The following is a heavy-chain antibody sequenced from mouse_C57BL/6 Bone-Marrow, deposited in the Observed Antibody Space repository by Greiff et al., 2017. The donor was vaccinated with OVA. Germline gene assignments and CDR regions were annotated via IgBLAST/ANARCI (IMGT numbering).Heavy chain of an antibody. J-gene: IGHJ2*01. CDR2: INPSSGYT. CDR1: VYTFPSYT. CDR3: ARIYY. V-gene: IGHV1-4*01. Sequence: VQLVASGAELERPGASVKMSCKASVYTFPSYTMHWVKQRPGQGLEWIGYINPSSGYTKYNQKFTDKSTLTADKSSSTSYMQLSSLTSEDSAVYYCARIYYWGQGTTLTVSS.